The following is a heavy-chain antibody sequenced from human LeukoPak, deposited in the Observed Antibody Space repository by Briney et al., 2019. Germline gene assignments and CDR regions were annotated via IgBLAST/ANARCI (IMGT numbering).Heavy chain of an antibody. J-gene: IGHJ5*02. CDR2: INRSGST. D-gene: IGHD3-3*01. CDR3: ARGPKTYYDSRGRFDP. Sequence: SETLSLTCAVYGGSFSGYYWSWIRQPPGKGLEWIGEINRSGSTNYNPSLKSRVTISVDTSKNQFSLKLSSVTAADTAVYYCARGPKTYYDSRGRFDPWGQGTLVTVSS. CDR1: GGSFSGYY. V-gene: IGHV4-34*01.